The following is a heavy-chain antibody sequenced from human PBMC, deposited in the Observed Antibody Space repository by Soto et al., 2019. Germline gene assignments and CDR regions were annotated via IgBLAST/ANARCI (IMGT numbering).Heavy chain of an antibody. D-gene: IGHD2-8*02. Sequence: QVQLQQWGAGLLKPSETLSLTCAVYGGSLSGTYWSWLRQSPEKGLEWIGEIDHRGRTNYSPSIXXXXXXXXXXXXXXXXXXXXXXXXXXXXXXXXXXXXXXXRYCTGDWCFQDYWGQGTLVTVSS. CDR3: XXXXXXXRYCTGDWCFQDY. J-gene: IGHJ4*02. CDR2: IDHRGRT. V-gene: IGHV4-34*01. CDR1: GGSLSGTY.